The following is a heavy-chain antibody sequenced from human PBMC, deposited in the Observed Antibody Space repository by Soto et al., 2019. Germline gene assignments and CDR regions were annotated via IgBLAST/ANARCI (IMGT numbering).Heavy chain of an antibody. Sequence: SGGSLRLSCTTSGFTFGDNAMSWFRQAPGKGLEWVGFIRSKIYGGTTEYAASVKGRFTISRDDSKSIAYLQMNSLETEDTAVYYCARDLLRYDRSGYYASDYWGQGTLVTVSS. V-gene: IGHV3-49*03. CDR3: ARDLLRYDRSGYYASDY. D-gene: IGHD3-22*01. CDR2: IRSKIYGGTT. CDR1: GFTFGDNA. J-gene: IGHJ4*02.